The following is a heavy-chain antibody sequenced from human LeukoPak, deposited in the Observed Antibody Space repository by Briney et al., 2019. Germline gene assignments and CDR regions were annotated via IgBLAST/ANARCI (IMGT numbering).Heavy chain of an antibody. CDR1: GCSISSGYY. CDR3: ARSRYYYETSGYRDAFDI. V-gene: IGHV4-38-2*02. Sequence: SETLSLTCTVSGCSISSGYYWGWIRQPPGKGLEWLGSIYHSGDTYCNPSLKSRVTISLDMSNNQFSLKLSSVTAADTAVYYCARSRYYYETSGYRDAFDIWGQGTMVTVSS. D-gene: IGHD3-22*01. J-gene: IGHJ3*02. CDR2: IYHSGDT.